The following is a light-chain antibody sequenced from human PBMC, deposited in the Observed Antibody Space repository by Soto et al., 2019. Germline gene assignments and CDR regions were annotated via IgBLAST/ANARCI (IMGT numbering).Light chain of an antibody. J-gene: IGKJ1*01. V-gene: IGKV3-15*01. CDR3: QQYNNWPRT. CDR2: DAS. CDR1: QSVSSN. Sequence: EIVMTQSPATLSVSPGERATLSCRASQSVSSNLAWYQQKPGQAPRLLIYDASTRATGIPARFSGSGSGKEFPLTISSLQSEDFAVYYCQQYNNWPRTFGQGTKVEIK.